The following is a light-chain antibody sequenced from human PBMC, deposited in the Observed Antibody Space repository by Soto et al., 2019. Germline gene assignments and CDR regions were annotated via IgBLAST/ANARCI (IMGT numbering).Light chain of an antibody. CDR3: QQYNSYS. Sequence: DIQMTQSPSTLSASVGDRVTITCRASQSISSWLAWYQQKPGKAPKLLIYDASSLESVVPSRFSGSGSGTEFTLTISSLQPDDFATYYCQQYNSYSFGQGTKVDIK. J-gene: IGKJ1*01. CDR1: QSISSW. CDR2: DAS. V-gene: IGKV1-5*01.